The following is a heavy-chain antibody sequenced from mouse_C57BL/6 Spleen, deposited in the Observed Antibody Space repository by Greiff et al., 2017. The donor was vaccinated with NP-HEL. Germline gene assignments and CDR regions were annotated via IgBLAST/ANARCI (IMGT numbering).Heavy chain of an antibody. V-gene: IGHV1-26*01. J-gene: IGHJ2*01. Sequence: EVQLLQSGPELVKPGASVKISCKASGYTFTDYYMNWVKQSHGKSLEWIGNINPNNGGTRYNQKFKGKATLTVDKSSSTAYMELRSLTSEDSAGDDCARERGQDYWGQGTTLTVSS. CDR2: INPNNGGT. D-gene: IGHD4-1*01. CDR1: GYTFTDYY. CDR3: ARERGQDY.